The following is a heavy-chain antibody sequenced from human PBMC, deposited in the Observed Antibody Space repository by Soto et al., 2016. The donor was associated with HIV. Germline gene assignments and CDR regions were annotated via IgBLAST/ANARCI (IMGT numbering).Heavy chain of an antibody. V-gene: IGHV3-30*04. CDR2: ISYDGNNK. Sequence: VQLVESGGGVVQPGRSPRLSCAASGFTFSSYALHWVRQAPGKGLEWVAVISYDGNNKYYADSVKGRFTISRDNSKNTLYLQMSSLRAEDTAVYYCARERQQVIDYWGQGTLVTV. CDR1: GFTFSSYA. J-gene: IGHJ4*02. CDR3: ARERQQVIDY.